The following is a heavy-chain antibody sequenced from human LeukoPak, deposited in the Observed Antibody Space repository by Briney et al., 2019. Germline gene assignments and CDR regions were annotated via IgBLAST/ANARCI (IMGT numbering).Heavy chain of an antibody. V-gene: IGHV4-30-2*01. CDR3: AREVHDSSGYWAILDY. CDR1: GVSISSSGYS. CDR2: IYHSGST. Sequence: MASETLSLTCAVSGVSISSSGYSWSWIRQPPGKGLEWIGYIYHSGSTYYNPPLKSRVTISVDRSKNQFSLKLSSVTAADTAVYYCAREVHDSSGYWAILDYWGQGTLVTVSS. J-gene: IGHJ4*02. D-gene: IGHD3-22*01.